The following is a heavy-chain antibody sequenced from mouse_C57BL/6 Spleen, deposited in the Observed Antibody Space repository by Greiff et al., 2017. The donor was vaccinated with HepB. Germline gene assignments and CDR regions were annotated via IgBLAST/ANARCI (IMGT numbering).Heavy chain of an antibody. V-gene: IGHV1-55*01. D-gene: IGHD3-1*01. CDR1: GYTFTSYW. Sequence: QVQLQQPGAELVKPGASVKMSCKASGYTFTSYWITWVKQRPGQGLEWIGDIYPGSGSTNYNEKFKSKATLTVDTSSSTAYMQLSSLTSEDSAVYYCARGWANSFYYAMDYWGQGTSVTVSS. J-gene: IGHJ4*01. CDR2: IYPGSGST. CDR3: ARGWANSFYYAMDY.